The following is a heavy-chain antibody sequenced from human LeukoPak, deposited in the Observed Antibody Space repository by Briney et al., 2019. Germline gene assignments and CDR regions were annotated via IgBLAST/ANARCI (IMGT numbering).Heavy chain of an antibody. CDR3: ARANSSAIEP. CDR2: VKQDGSET. Sequence: GGSLRLSCAASGFTFSSNWMSWVRQAPGKGLEWVANVKQDGSETYYVDSVKGRFTISRDNAKNSLFLQMNSLRVEDTAVYYCARANSSAIEPWGQGTLVTVSS. J-gene: IGHJ5*02. D-gene: IGHD5-18*01. V-gene: IGHV3-7*04. CDR1: GFTFSSNW.